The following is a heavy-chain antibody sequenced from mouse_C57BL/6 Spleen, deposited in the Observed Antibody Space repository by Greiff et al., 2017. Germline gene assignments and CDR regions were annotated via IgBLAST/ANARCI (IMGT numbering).Heavy chain of an antibody. V-gene: IGHV1-15*01. CDR3: TRWARV. CDR2: IDPETGGT. CDR1: GYTFTDYE. J-gene: IGHJ1*03. Sequence: VQLMESGAELVRPGASVTLSCKASGYTFTDYEMHWVKQTPVHGLEWIGAIDPETGGTAYNQKFKGKAILTADKSSSTAYMELRSLTSEDSAVYYCTRWARVWGTGTTVTVSS.